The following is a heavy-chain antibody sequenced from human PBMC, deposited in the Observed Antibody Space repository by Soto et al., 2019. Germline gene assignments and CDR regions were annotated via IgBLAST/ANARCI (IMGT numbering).Heavy chain of an antibody. J-gene: IGHJ4*02. D-gene: IGHD1-26*01. CDR1: GFFFRNFG. Sequence: QVQLVESGGGVVQPGRSLRLSCAASGFFFRNFGMHWVRRAPGKGLEWVAAISGDGNDKYYPDSMKGRFTISGDNFNNTLYLQLNSLRPEDTAVYHCVQGASTAHQPLDSWGQGVLVTVSS. CDR3: VQGASTAHQPLDS. CDR2: ISGDGNDK. V-gene: IGHV3-30*03.